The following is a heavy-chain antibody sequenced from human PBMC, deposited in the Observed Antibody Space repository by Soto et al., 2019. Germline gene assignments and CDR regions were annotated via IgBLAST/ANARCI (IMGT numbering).Heavy chain of an antibody. V-gene: IGHV1-18*01. J-gene: IGHJ4*02. CDR1: GDSFSKFG. Sequence: HVLLVQYGPEVRKPGASVNVSCMASGDSFSKFGINWVRQAPGQGLEWMGWISGYSGQTNYAQTFQGRVTMTRDTSTTTAYMELRTLRSDDTAVYFCASDHSGPDWGQGTLVTVSS. CDR3: ASDHSGPD. CDR2: ISGYSGQT. D-gene: IGHD6-25*01.